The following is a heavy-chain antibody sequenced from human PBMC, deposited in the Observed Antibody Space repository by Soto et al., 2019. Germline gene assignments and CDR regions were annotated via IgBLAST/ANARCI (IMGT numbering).Heavy chain of an antibody. CDR1: GGTFSSYT. CDR2: IIPILGIA. CDR3: ARELSGSSPGFYYYYGMDV. Sequence: SVKVSCKASGGTFSSYTISWVRQAPGQGLEWMGRIIPILGIANYAQKFQGRVTITADKSTSTAYVELSSLRSEDTAVYYCARELSGSSPGFYYYYGMDVWGQGTTVTVSS. V-gene: IGHV1-69*04. D-gene: IGHD3-22*01. J-gene: IGHJ6*02.